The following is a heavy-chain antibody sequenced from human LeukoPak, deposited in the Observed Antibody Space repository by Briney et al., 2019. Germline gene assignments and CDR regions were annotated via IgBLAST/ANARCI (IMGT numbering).Heavy chain of an antibody. CDR2: IKSKTDGGTT. CDR3: TTGDYDFWSGYFGDYFDY. D-gene: IGHD3-3*01. CDR1: GFTFSNAW. Sequence: GGSLRLSCAASGFTFSNAWMSWVRQAPGKGLEWAGRIKSKTDGGTTDYAAPVKGRFTISRDDSKNTLYLRMNSLKTEDTAVYYCTTGDYDFWSGYFGDYFDYWGQGTLVTVSS. V-gene: IGHV3-15*01. J-gene: IGHJ4*02.